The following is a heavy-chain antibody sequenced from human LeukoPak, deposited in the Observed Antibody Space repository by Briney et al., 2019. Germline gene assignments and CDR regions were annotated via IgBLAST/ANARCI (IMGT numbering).Heavy chain of an antibody. J-gene: IGHJ4*02. CDR1: GGSISSSSYY. CDR2: IYYSGNT. D-gene: IGHD3-3*01. Sequence: PSETLSLTCTVSGGSISSSSYYWGWIRQPPGKGLEWIGSIYYSGNTYYNPSLKSRVTISVDTSKNQFSLKLSSVTAADTAAYYCARHPRRLRFLEWLFDWGQGTLVTVAS. CDR3: ARHPRRLRFLEWLFD. V-gene: IGHV4-39*01.